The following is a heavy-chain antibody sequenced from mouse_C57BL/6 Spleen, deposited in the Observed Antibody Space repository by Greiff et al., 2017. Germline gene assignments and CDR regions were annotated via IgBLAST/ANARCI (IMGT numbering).Heavy chain of an antibody. D-gene: IGHD2-14*01. V-gene: IGHV1-76*01. Sequence: VQRVESGAELVRPGASVKLSCKASGYTFTDYYINWVKQRPGQGLEWIARIYPGSGNTYYNEKFKGKATLTAEKSSSTAYMQLSSLTSEDSAVYFCARGMLLEVDYWGQGTTLTVSS. CDR2: IYPGSGNT. CDR1: GYTFTDYY. CDR3: ARGMLLEVDY. J-gene: IGHJ2*01.